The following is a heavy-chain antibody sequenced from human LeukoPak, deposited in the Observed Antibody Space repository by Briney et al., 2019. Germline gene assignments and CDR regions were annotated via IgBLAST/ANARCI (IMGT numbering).Heavy chain of an antibody. J-gene: IGHJ4*02. CDR1: GYTFTSYG. Sequence: ASVKVSCKASGYTFTSYGISWVRQAPGQGLEWMGWVSAYNGNTNHAQKFQGRVTMTTDTSTSTAYMELRSLRSDDTALYYCARVDGSSCRNYFDYWGEGWLLTVSS. D-gene: IGHD6-13*01. CDR3: ARVDGSSCRNYFDY. CDR2: VSAYNGNT. V-gene: IGHV1-18*01.